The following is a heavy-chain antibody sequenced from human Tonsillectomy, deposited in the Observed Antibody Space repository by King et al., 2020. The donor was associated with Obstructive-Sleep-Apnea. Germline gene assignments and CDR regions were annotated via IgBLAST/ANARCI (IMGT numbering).Heavy chain of an antibody. J-gene: IGHJ4*02. D-gene: IGHD5-18*01. Sequence: QLVQSGGGLVKPGGSLRLSCAASGFTFSSYSMNWVRQAPGKGLEWVSSISSSSIFIYYADSVKGRFTISRDNAKNSLYLQMNSLRAEDTAVYYCARSPNTAALDYWGQGTLVTVSS. CDR2: ISSSSIFI. CDR1: GFTFSSYS. CDR3: ARSPNTAALDY. V-gene: IGHV3-21*01.